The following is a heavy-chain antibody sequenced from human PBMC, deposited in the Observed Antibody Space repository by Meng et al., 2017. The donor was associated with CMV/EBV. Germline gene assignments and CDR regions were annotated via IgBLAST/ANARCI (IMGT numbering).Heavy chain of an antibody. CDR3: ARVWDSGWDY. Sequence: VLPNQRAPVLLQPSETLPLPCAMYGGAFSCFYWILIRQPPGKGLEWIGQINHSGSTNYNPSLKSRVTISVDTSKNQFSLKLSSVTAADTAVYYCARVWDSGWDYWGQGTLVTVSS. CDR1: GGAFSCFY. CDR2: INHSGST. J-gene: IGHJ4*02. V-gene: IGHV4-34*01. D-gene: IGHD3-22*01.